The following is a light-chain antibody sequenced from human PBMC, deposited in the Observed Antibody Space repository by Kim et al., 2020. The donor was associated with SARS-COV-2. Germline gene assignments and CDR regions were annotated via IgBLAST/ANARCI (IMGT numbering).Light chain of an antibody. J-gene: IGLJ2*01. Sequence: SSELTQDPAVSVALGQTVRITCKGDSLRSYYATWYQQKPGQTPTVVIYGKDNRPSGVPDRFSGSSSGNTAYLTITGTQAGDEADYYCNSRDSNDYVVFGGGTQLTVL. V-gene: IGLV3-19*01. CDR2: GKD. CDR3: NSRDSNDYVV. CDR1: SLRSYY.